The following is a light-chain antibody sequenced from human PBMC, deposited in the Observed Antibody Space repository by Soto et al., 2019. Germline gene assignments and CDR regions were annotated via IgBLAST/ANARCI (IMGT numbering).Light chain of an antibody. CDR3: QQSYSTPHT. CDR1: QSVSTR. J-gene: IGKJ1*01. Sequence: DIQMTQSPSTLSASVGDIVTITFRASQSVSTRLAWYQQKPGKAPKVLIYDASSWAGGVPSRFSGSGSGTDFTLTISSLQPEDFATYYCQQSYSTPHTFGQGTKVDIK. CDR2: DAS. V-gene: IGKV1-39*01.